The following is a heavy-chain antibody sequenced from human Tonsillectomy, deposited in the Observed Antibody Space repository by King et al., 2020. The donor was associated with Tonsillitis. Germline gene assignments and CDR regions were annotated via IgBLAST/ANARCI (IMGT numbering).Heavy chain of an antibody. V-gene: IGHV3-30*02. Sequence: VQLVESGGGVVQPGGSLRLSCAASGFTFSSYGMHWVRQAPGKGLEWVAFIRYDGSNKYYADSVKGRFTISRDNSKNTLYLQMNSLRAEHTAVYYCAKDLYSNSPTLYYSYGMDVWGQGTPVTVSS. CDR1: GFTFSSYG. D-gene: IGHD4-11*01. J-gene: IGHJ6*02. CDR3: AKDLYSNSPTLYYSYGMDV. CDR2: IRYDGSNK.